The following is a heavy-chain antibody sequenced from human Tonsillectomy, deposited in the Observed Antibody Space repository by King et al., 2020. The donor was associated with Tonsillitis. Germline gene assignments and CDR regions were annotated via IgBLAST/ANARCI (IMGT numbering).Heavy chain of an antibody. CDR2: NKTKTDGVTT. CDR3: TTWGGSN. V-gene: IGHV3-15*01. CDR1: GFTFSNAW. J-gene: IGHJ4*02. D-gene: IGHD3-16*01. Sequence: VQLVESGGGLVKPGGSLRLSCVASGFTFSNAWMSWVRQAPGKGLEWVGRNKTKTDGVTTDYAAPVNGRFIFSRDDSKNMLYLQMNSLKNEDTAVYYCTTWGGSNWGQGTLVTVSS.